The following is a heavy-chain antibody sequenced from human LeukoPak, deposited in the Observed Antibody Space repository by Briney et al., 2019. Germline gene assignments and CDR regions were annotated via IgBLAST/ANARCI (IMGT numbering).Heavy chain of an antibody. Sequence: SETLSLTCTVSGYSISSGYYWGWIRPPPGKGLEWIGSIYHSGSTYYNPSLKSRVTISVHTSKNQFSLKLSSVTAADTAVYYCARDIRHCSGGSCYLNYFDYWGQGTLVTVSS. V-gene: IGHV4-38-2*02. J-gene: IGHJ4*02. CDR2: IYHSGST. CDR1: GYSISSGYY. CDR3: ARDIRHCSGGSCYLNYFDY. D-gene: IGHD2-15*01.